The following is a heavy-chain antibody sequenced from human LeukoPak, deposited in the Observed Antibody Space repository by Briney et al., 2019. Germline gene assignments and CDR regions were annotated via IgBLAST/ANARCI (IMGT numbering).Heavy chain of an antibody. CDR2: ISGSGTIT. Sequence: GGSLRLSCAASGFTFSRYAMSWVRQAPGKGLEWVSAISGSGTITYYADSVKGRFTISRDNSKDTLYLRMNSLRAEDTAIYFCAILTTHSSSSQFDYWGQGTLVTVSS. CDR3: AILTTHSSSSQFDY. V-gene: IGHV3-23*01. J-gene: IGHJ4*02. CDR1: GFTFSRYA. D-gene: IGHD6-6*01.